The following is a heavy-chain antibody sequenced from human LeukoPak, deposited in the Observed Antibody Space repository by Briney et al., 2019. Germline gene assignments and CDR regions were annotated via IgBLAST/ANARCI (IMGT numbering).Heavy chain of an antibody. V-gene: IGHV3-21*01. Sequence: GGSPRLSCAASGFTFSSYSMNWVRQAPGKGLEWVSSISSSSSYIYYADSVKGRFTISRDNAKNSLYLQMNSLRAEDTAVYYCARAAEGYYDFWSGRDYWGQGTLVTVSS. CDR2: ISSSSSYI. CDR1: GFTFSSYS. D-gene: IGHD3-3*01. CDR3: ARAAEGYYDFWSGRDY. J-gene: IGHJ4*02.